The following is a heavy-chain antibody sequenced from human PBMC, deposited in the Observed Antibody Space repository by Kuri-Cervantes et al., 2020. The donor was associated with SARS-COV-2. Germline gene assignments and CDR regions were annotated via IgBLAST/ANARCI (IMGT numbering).Heavy chain of an antibody. CDR2: INHRGDT. V-gene: IGHV4-34*01. CDR3: ARGINGYFFFYYLDF. J-gene: IGHJ6*03. CDR1: YGTLTGYQ. D-gene: IGHD3-22*01. Sequence: SETLSLTCALYYGTLTGYQWSWIRQPPGKGLEWIGGINHRGDTYYNPSLEGRVTISRDTSENKFSLRLSSVTAADTAVYYCARGINGYFFFYYLDFWGKETMVTVSS.